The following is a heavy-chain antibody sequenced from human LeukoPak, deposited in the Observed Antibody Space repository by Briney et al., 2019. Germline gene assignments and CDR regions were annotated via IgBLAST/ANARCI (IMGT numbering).Heavy chain of an antibody. CDR2: IYYSGST. J-gene: IGHJ4*02. Sequence: PSETLSLTCTVSGGSISSYYWSWIRQPPGKGLEWIGYIYYSGSTNYNPSLKSRVTISVDTSKNQFSLKLSSVTAADTAVYYCARVFGSSSWSRPHYWGQGTLVTVSS. CDR1: GGSISSYY. CDR3: ARVFGSSSWSRPHY. V-gene: IGHV4-59*12. D-gene: IGHD6-13*01.